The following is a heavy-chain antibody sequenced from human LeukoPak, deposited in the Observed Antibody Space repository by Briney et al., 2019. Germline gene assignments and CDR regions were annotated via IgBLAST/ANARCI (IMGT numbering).Heavy chain of an antibody. V-gene: IGHV1-69*05. D-gene: IGHD4-23*01. CDR3: ARGKADYGVNYRGFSDYYYMDV. CDR2: IIPLFDTT. J-gene: IGHJ6*03. Sequence: SVKVSCKVSGGTFRRHTFIWVRQAPGQGLEWMGGIIPLFDTTNYAENFQGRVTITTDESTTTAYMELSSLGSEDTAVYYCARGKADYGVNYRGFSDYYYMDVWGKGTTVTVSS. CDR1: GGTFRRHT.